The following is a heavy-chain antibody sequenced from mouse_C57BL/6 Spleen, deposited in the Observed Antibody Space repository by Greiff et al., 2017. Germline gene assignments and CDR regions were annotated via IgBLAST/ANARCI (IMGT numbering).Heavy chain of an antibody. J-gene: IGHJ1*03. D-gene: IGHD1-1*01. CDR1: GYTFTDYE. V-gene: IGHV1-15*01. CDR2: IDPETGGT. CDR3: TRNGSTGYFDV. Sequence: QVQLKQSGAELVRPGASVTLSCKASGYTFTDYEMHWVKQTPVHGLEWIGAIDPETGGTAYNQKFKGKAILTADKSSSTAYMELRSLTSEDSAVYYCTRNGSTGYFDVWGTGTTVTVSS.